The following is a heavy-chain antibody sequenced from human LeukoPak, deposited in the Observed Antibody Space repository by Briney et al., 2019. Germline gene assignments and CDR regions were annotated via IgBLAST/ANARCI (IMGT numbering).Heavy chain of an antibody. V-gene: IGHV3-23*01. CDR2: ISGSGGST. Sequence: GGSLGLSCAASGFTFSSYAMSWVRQAPGEGLEWVSAISGSGGSTYYADSVKGRFTISRDNSKNTLYLQMNSLRAEDTAVYYCAKAREYQLLENWFDPWGQGTLVTVSS. D-gene: IGHD2-2*01. CDR3: AKAREYQLLENWFDP. CDR1: GFTFSSYA. J-gene: IGHJ5*02.